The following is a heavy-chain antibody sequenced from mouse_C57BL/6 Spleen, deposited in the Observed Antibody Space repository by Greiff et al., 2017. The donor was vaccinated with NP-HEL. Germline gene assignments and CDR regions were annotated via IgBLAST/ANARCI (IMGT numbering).Heavy chain of an antibody. V-gene: IGHV1-26*01. Sequence: EVQLQQPGPALVKPGASVKISCKASGYTFTDYYMNWVKQSHGKSLEWIGDINPNNGGHSYNQKSKGKSTLTVDKSSSTAYLKLRSLTSEDFAVYYCAMGLLRYYAMDYWGQGTSVTVSS. CDR2: INPNNGGH. CDR1: GYTFTDYY. D-gene: IGHD1-1*01. CDR3: AMGLLRYYAMDY. J-gene: IGHJ4*01.